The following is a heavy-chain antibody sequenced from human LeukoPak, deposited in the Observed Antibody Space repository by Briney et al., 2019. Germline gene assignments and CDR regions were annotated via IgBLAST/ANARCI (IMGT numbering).Heavy chain of an antibody. CDR1: GGSITNYY. J-gene: IGHJ4*02. Sequence: SQTLSLTCTVSGGSITNYYWSWIRQPPGKGLEWIGYISYSGSTNYSPSLKSRVTISVDTSEKQFSLNLNSVTAADTAIYYCARGARGYPDDNFDYWGQGTLVTVSS. V-gene: IGHV4-59*01. CDR2: ISYSGST. CDR3: ARGARGYPDDNFDY. D-gene: IGHD5-12*01.